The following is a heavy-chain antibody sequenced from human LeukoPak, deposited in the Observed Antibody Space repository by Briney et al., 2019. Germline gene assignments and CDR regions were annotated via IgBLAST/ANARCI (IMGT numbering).Heavy chain of an antibody. D-gene: IGHD2-21*01. J-gene: IGHJ4*02. CDR3: ARHFNLAGERNFDS. CDR1: GYILTGYY. V-gene: IGHV1-2*02. Sequence: DSVKVSCVASGYILTGYYMHWVRQAPGKGLEWVGWIKTKGGVTKYSQKFQGRVTRTRDTSINTAYMEVNSLRSDDTAVYSCARHFNLAGERNFDSWGQGTLVTVSS. CDR2: IKTKGGVT.